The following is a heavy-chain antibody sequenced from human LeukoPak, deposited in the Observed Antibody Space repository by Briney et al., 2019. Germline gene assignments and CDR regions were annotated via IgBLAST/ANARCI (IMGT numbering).Heavy chain of an antibody. J-gene: IGHJ4*02. CDR2: INHNGNVN. CDR3: ARGQTITMIVVVITLLWGFYYFDY. Sequence: GGSLRLSCAASGFTFSSYWMNWARQAPGKGLEWVASINHNGNVNYYVDSVKGRFTISRDNAKNSLYLQMNSLRAEDTAVYYCARGQTITMIVVVITLLWGFYYFDYWGQGTLVTVSS. V-gene: IGHV3-7*03. D-gene: IGHD3-22*01. CDR1: GFTFSSYW.